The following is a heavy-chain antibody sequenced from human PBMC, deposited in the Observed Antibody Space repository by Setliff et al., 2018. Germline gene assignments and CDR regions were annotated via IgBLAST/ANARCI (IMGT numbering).Heavy chain of an antibody. D-gene: IGHD3-9*01. V-gene: IGHV3-23*01. J-gene: IGHJ4*02. Sequence: LRLSCVASGFTFSNYAINWVRQAPGQGLEWVSGISGGGINTDYADSVKGRFTISRDNAKDTLYLQMNSLRAEDTAVYYCAKDISRTGYYYFDYWGRGTQVTVSS. CDR1: GFTFSNYA. CDR3: AKDISRTGYYYFDY. CDR2: ISGGGINT.